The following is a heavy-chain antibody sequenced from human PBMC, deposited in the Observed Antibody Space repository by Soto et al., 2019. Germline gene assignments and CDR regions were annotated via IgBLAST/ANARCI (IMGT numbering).Heavy chain of an antibody. V-gene: IGHV2-5*02. D-gene: IGHD5-12*01. CDR2: IYWDDDK. CDR3: AHRLGGYTWNDGYLDY. J-gene: IGHJ4*02. CDR1: GFALTTRPVG. Sequence: SGPTLVNPTQTLTLTCSFSGFALTTRPVGVGWIRQPPGKALEWLAVIYWDDDKRYSPSLRSRLTINKDTSNDQVVLTVTNTEPADTATYYFAHRLGGYTWNDGYLDYWGQGTPVTGS.